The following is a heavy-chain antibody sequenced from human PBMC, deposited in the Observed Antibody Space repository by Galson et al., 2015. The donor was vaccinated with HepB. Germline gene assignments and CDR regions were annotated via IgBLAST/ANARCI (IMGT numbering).Heavy chain of an antibody. Sequence: SLRLSCAASGFTFSSNSMNWVRQAPGKGLEWVSSISSSSSYIYYADSVKGRFTISRDNAKNSLYLQMNSLRAEDTAVYYCARDVPTYYYDYWGQGTLVTVSS. D-gene: IGHD3-16*01. V-gene: IGHV3-21*01. CDR2: ISSSSSYI. CDR3: ARDVPTYYYDY. J-gene: IGHJ4*02. CDR1: GFTFSSNS.